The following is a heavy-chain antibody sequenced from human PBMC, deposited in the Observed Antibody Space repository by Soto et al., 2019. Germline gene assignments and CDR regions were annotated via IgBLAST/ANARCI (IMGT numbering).Heavy chain of an antibody. J-gene: IGHJ5*02. CDR2: INPNSGAT. CDR1: GYTFTGYF. D-gene: IGHD3-10*01. CDR3: ARGGGAILAPLP. Sequence: ASVKVSCKASGYTFTGYFMHWVRQAPGQGLEWMGWINPNSGATKYAQKFQGRVTLSRDTSISTAYMELSGLRSDDTAVYYCARGGGAILAPLPWGQGTLVTVSS. V-gene: IGHV1-2*02.